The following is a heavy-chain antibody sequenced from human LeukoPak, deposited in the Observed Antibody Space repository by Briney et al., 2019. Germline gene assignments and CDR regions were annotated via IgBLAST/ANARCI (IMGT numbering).Heavy chain of an antibody. CDR2: ISAYGGNT. Sequence: GASVKVSCKASGYTFSSYGISWVRQAPGQGLEWMGWISAYGGNTNYARKLQGRVTMTTDTSTSTAYMELRSLRSDDTAVYYCARAVRGYSYAYLPYWGQGTLVTVSS. V-gene: IGHV1-18*01. J-gene: IGHJ4*02. D-gene: IGHD5-18*01. CDR1: GYTFSSYG. CDR3: ARAVRGYSYAYLPY.